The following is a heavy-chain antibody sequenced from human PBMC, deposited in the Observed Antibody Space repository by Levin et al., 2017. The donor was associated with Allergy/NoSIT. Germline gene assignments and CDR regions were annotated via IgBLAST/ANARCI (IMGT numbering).Heavy chain of an antibody. Sequence: GESLKISCAASGFTFSSYSMNWVRQAPGKGLEWVSYISSSSSTIYYADSVKGRFTISRDNAKNSLYLQMNSLRNEDTAVYYCARDQYSSPRDPTPDAFDIWGQGTMVTVSS. CDR2: ISSSSSTI. J-gene: IGHJ3*02. V-gene: IGHV3-48*02. CDR3: ARDQYSSPRDPTPDAFDI. D-gene: IGHD6-6*01. CDR1: GFTFSSYS.